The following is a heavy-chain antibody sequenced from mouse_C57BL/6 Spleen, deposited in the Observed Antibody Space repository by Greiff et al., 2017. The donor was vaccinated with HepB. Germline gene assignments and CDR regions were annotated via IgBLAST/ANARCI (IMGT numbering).Heavy chain of an antibody. CDR1: GYTFTSYW. V-gene: IGHV1-69*01. D-gene: IGHD1-1*01. CDR3: ARSPYYYGSSDAMDY. Sequence: QVQLQQPGAELVMPGASVKRSCKASGYTFTSYWMHWVKQRPGQGLEWIGEIDPSDSYTNYNQKFKGKSTLTVDKSSSTAYMQLSSLTSEDSAVYYCARSPYYYGSSDAMDYWGQGTSVTVSS. J-gene: IGHJ4*01. CDR2: IDPSDSYT.